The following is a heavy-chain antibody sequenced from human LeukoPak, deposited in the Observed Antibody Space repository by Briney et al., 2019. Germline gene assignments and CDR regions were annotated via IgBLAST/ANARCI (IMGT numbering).Heavy chain of an antibody. CDR2: ISGSGGST. J-gene: IGHJ4*02. D-gene: IGHD6-19*01. V-gene: IGHV3-23*01. CDR3: AREYSSGWNDY. Sequence: GGSLRLSCATSGFTFSSYAVSWVRQAPGKGLEWVSAISGSGGSTYYADSVKGRFTISRDNAKNSLYLQMNSLRAEDTAVYYCAREYSSGWNDYWGQGTLVTVSS. CDR1: GFTFSSYA.